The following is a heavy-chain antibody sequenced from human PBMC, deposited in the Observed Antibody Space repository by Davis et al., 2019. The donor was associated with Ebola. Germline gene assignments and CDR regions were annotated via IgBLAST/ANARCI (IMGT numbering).Heavy chain of an antibody. V-gene: IGHV3-23*01. CDR2: ISGSGGST. CDR3: AKADGDYVQGYYGMDV. D-gene: IGHD4-17*01. J-gene: IGHJ6*02. CDR1: GFTFSSYA. Sequence: GESLKISCAASGFTFSSYAMSWVRQAPGKGLEWVSAISGSGGSTYYADSVKGRFTISRDNSKNTLYLQMNSLRAEDTAVYYCAKADGDYVQGYYGMDVWGQGTTVTVSS.